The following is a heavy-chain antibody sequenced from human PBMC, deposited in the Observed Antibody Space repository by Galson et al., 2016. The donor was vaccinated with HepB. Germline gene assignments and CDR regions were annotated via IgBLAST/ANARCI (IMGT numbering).Heavy chain of an antibody. D-gene: IGHD2-2*01. J-gene: IGHJ4*02. V-gene: IGHV3-48*01. CDR3: ANIGYCSSTSCSKDF. Sequence: SLRLSCAASGFTFSIYSLNWVRQAPGKGLEWVSYISSSSSTTDYADSVKSRFTISRDNAKNSLYLQMNSLRAEDTAVYYCANIGYCSSTSCSKDFWGRGTLVTVSS. CDR1: GFTFSIYS. CDR2: ISSSSSTT.